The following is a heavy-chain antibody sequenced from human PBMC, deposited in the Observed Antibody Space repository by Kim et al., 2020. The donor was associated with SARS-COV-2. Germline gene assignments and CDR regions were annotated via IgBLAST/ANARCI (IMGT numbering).Heavy chain of an antibody. CDR3: TTAFEY. Sequence: KNNGPNTYYTDSVRGRFTISHGNSKNMVYLQMSSLGAEDTALYYCTTAFEYWGQGTLVTVSS. V-gene: IGHV3-74*01. J-gene: IGHJ4*02. CDR2: KNNGPNT. D-gene: IGHD1-1*01.